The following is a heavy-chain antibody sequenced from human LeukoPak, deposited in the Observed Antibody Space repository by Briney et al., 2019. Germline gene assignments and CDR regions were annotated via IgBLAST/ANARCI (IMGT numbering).Heavy chain of an antibody. J-gene: IGHJ2*01. CDR2: IFYSGST. CDR3: ARVYYSSSYDYWYFDL. CDR1: GGSISSYY. Sequence: SETLSLTCTVSGGSISSYYWSWIRQPPGKGLEWIGYIFYSGSTNYNPSLKSRVTISVDTSKNQFSLKLRSVTAADTAVYYCARVYYSSSYDYWYFDLWGRGTLVTVSS. V-gene: IGHV4-59*01. D-gene: IGHD6-13*01.